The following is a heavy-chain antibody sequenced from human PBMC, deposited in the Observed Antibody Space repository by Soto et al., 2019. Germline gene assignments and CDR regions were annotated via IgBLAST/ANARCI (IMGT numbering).Heavy chain of an antibody. CDR2: IIPIFGTA. D-gene: IGHD3-9*01. CDR1: GGTFSSYA. V-gene: IGHV1-69*01. J-gene: IGHJ5*02. CDR3: ARISPPDDILTGYQVDWFDP. Sequence: QVQLVQSGAEVKKPGSSVKVSCKASGGTFSSYAISWVRQAPGQGLEWRGGIIPIFGTANYAQKFQGRVTITADESTSAAYMKLSSLRSEDTAVYYCARISPPDDILTGYQVDWFDPWGQGTLVTVSS.